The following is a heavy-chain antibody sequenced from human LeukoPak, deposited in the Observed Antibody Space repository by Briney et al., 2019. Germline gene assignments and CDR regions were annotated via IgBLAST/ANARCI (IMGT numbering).Heavy chain of an antibody. V-gene: IGHV3-23*01. J-gene: IGHJ4*02. CDR2: ISGSGGST. D-gene: IGHD3-3*01. CDR3: ARVLSGFWSGYLTSLGY. Sequence: PGGSLRLSCTASGFTFSSTAMSWVRQGPGKGLEWVSSISGSGGSTYYADPVKGRLPISRENATNSPYLQMISLRAEATAVSYCARVLSGFWSGYLTSLGYWGQGTLVTASS. CDR1: GFTFSSTA.